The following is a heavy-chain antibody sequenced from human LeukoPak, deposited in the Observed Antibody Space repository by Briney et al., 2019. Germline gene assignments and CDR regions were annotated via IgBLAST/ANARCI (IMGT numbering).Heavy chain of an antibody. CDR3: AREGDIVVVPAAGPFDY. D-gene: IGHD2-2*01. Sequence: GGSLRLSCVASGFTFSSYEMNWVRQAPGKGLEWVSYISSSGSTIYYADSVKGRFTISRDNAKNSLYLQMNSLRAEDTAVYYCAREGDIVVVPAAGPFDYWGQGTLVTVSS. J-gene: IGHJ4*02. V-gene: IGHV3-48*03. CDR1: GFTFSSYE. CDR2: ISSSGSTI.